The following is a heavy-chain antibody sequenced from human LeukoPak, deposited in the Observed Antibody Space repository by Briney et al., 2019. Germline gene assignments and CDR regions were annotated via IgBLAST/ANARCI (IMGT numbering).Heavy chain of an antibody. CDR1: GFTFDDYA. CDR2: ISWNSGSI. Sequence: GGSLRLSCAASGFTFDDYAMHWVRQAPGKGPEWVSGISWNSGSIGYADSVKGRFTISRDNAKNSLYLQMNSLRAEDTALYYCAKATPALAEFDYWGQGTLVTVSS. D-gene: IGHD1-1*01. J-gene: IGHJ4*02. CDR3: AKATPALAEFDY. V-gene: IGHV3-9*01.